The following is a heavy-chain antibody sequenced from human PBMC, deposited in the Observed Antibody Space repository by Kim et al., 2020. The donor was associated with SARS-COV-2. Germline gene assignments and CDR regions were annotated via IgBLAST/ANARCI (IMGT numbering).Heavy chain of an antibody. V-gene: IGHV4-59*13. J-gene: IGHJ6*02. Sequence: SETLSLTCTVSGGSISSYYWSWIRQPPGKGLEWIGYIYYSGSTNYNPSLKSRVTITVDTSKNQFYLKLSSVTAADTAVYYCAGVAYMYSSDWYVGYYYYGRDVWRQGSTVTVCS. CDR3: AGVAYMYSSDWYVGYYYYGRDV. CDR1: GGSISSYY. D-gene: IGHD6-19*01. CDR2: IYYSGST.